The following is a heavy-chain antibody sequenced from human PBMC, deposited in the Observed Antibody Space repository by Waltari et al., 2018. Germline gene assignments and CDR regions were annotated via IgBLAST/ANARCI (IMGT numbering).Heavy chain of an antibody. Sequence: QLQLQESGPGLVKPSATLSLTCTVPGGSIRSSSYYWGWIRQPPGKGLEWIGSIYYSGSTYYNPSLKSRVTISVDTSKNQFSLKLSSVTAADTAVYYCAYDSSDHDAFDIWGQGTMVTVSS. J-gene: IGHJ3*02. CDR3: AYDSSDHDAFDI. D-gene: IGHD3-22*01. CDR1: GGSIRSSSYY. CDR2: IYYSGST. V-gene: IGHV4-39*07.